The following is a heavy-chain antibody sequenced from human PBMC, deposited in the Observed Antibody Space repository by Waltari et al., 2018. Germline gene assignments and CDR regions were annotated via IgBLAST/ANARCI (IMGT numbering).Heavy chain of an antibody. V-gene: IGHV3-48*03. CDR1: GFTFSSYE. CDR3: CTVVKGVGY. J-gene: IGHJ4*02. CDR2: IRSSGSTI. Sequence: EVQLVESGGGLVQPGGSLRLSCAASGFTFSSYEMNWVRQAPGKGLEWVSYIRSSGSTIYYADSVKGRFTISRDNAKNSLYLQMNSLRAEDTAVYYPCTVVKGVGYWGQGTLVTVSS. D-gene: IGHD2-15*01.